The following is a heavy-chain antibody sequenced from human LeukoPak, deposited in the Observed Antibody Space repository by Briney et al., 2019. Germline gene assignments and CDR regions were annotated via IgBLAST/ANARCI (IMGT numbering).Heavy chain of an antibody. CDR1: GYTFTSYG. CDR2: ISTYNGNT. D-gene: IGHD3-16*02. J-gene: IGHJ3*01. CDR3: AKDESYAFAV. V-gene: IGHV1-18*01. Sequence: GASVKVSCKASGYTFTSYGVSGVRQSPGQGLEWMGWISTYNGNTNYAQKFQGRVTMTTDPSTSTDYMELRSLRSDDTAVYYCAKDESYAFAVWGQGTMVTVSS.